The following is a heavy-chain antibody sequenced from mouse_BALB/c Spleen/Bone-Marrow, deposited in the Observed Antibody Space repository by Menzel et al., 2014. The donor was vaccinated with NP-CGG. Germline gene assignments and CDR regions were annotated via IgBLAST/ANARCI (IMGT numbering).Heavy chain of an antibody. J-gene: IGHJ2*01. CDR1: GDSITSGY. Sequence: EVQLVESGPSLVKPSQPLSLTCSVSGDSITSGYWNWIRKFPGNKLEYMGYISYSGSTYYNPSLKSRISITRDTSKNHYYLQLNSVTAEDSATYYCATYNGYYFDYWGQGTTLTVSS. CDR3: ATYNGYYFDY. V-gene: IGHV3-8*02. D-gene: IGHD1-2*01. CDR2: ISYSGST.